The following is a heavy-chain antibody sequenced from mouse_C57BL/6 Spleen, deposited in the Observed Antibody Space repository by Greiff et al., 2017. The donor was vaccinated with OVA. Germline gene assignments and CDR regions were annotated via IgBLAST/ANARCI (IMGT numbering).Heavy chain of an antibody. Sequence: GGGLVQPKGSLKLSCAASGFSFNTYAMNWVRQAPGKGLEWVARIRSKSNNYATYYADSVKDRFTISRDDSESMLYLQMNNLKTEDTAMYYCVRGGLWYYYLDYWGQGTTLTVSS. D-gene: IGHD2-1*01. V-gene: IGHV10-1*01. CDR3: VRGGLWYYYLDY. CDR1: GFSFNTYA. CDR2: IRSKSNNYAT. J-gene: IGHJ2*01.